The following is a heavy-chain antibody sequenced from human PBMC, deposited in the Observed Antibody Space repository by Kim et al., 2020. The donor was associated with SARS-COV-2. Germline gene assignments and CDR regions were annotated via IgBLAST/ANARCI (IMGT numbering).Heavy chain of an antibody. CDR1: GFNFSTYA. Sequence: GGSLRLSCAASGFNFSTYAMHWVRQAPGKGLEWVAVIFSGGSSTYYADSVKGRFTISRATSKTTLYLQMNSLRAEDTAVYYCAKDIGRGNHYYYGLDVWG. J-gene: IGHJ6*01. D-gene: IGHD1-26*01. V-gene: IGHV3-23*03. CDR2: IFSGGSST. CDR3: AKDIGRGNHYYYGLDV.